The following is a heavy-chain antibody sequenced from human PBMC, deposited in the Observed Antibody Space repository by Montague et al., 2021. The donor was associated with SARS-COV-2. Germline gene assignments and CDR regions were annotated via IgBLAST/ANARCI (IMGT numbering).Heavy chain of an antibody. CDR3: AKDPHYDFWSGYYFDY. J-gene: IGHJ4*02. V-gene: IGHV3-23*03. D-gene: IGHD3-3*01. Sequence: SLRLSFAASGFTFSSYAMSWVRQAPGKGLEWVSVIYSGGSSTYYADSVKVRFTISRDNSKNTLYLQMNSLRAEDTAVYYCAKDPHYDFWSGYYFDYWGQGTLVTVSS. CDR1: GFTFSSYA. CDR2: IYSGGSST.